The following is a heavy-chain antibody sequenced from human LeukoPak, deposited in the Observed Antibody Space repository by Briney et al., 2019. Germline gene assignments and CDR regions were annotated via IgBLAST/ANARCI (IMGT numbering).Heavy chain of an antibody. J-gene: IGHJ4*02. CDR2: INAGSDYI. V-gene: IGHV3-21*05. CDR3: ARWGLGPSFDY. CDR1: GFMFTGYS. D-gene: IGHD1-26*01. Sequence: PGGSLRLSCAASGFMFTGYSMTWVRQAPGKGLEWISYINAGSDYIYYADSVVGRFTISRDNAKNSVSLQMNSLRAEDTAVYYCARWGLGPSFDYWGQGTLVTVSS.